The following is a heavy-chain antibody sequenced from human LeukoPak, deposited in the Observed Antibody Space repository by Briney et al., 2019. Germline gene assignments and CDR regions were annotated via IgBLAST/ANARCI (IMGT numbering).Heavy chain of an antibody. Sequence: PGGSLRLSCAASGFTFSSYAMSWVRQAPGKGLEWVANIKQDGSEKYYVDSVKGRFTISRDNAKNSLYLQMNSLRAEDTAVYYCASFSTAPGFLDYWGQGTLVTVSS. CDR3: ASFSTAPGFLDY. J-gene: IGHJ4*02. V-gene: IGHV3-7*01. CDR2: IKQDGSEK. CDR1: GFTFSSYA. D-gene: IGHD3-3*01.